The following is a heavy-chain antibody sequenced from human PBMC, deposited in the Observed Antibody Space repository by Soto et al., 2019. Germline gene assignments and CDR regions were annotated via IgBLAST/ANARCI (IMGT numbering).Heavy chain of an antibody. Sequence: QVQLVESGGGVVQPGRSLRLSCAASGFTFSSYAMHWVRQAPGKGLEWVAVISYDGSNKYYADSVKGRFTISSDNSKNTLYLQMNSLRAEDTAVYYCARGARLRYFDWLSQERSDDYWGQGTLVTVSS. D-gene: IGHD3-9*01. V-gene: IGHV3-30-3*01. CDR3: ARGARLRYFDWLSQERSDDY. J-gene: IGHJ4*02. CDR1: GFTFSSYA. CDR2: ISYDGSNK.